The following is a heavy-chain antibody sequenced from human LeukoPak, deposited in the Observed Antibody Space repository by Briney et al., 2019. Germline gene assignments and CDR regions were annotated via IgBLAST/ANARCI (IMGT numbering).Heavy chain of an antibody. V-gene: IGHV1-2*02. CDR1: GYTFTGYY. CDR3: AREARIAVAGTFLDY. D-gene: IGHD6-19*01. Sequence: ASVKVSCKASGYTFTGYYMHWVRQAPGQGLEWMGWINPNSGATNYAHKFQGRVTMTRDTSISTAYMELSRLRSGDTAVYYCAREARIAVAGTFLDYWGQGTLVTVSS. J-gene: IGHJ4*02. CDR2: INPNSGAT.